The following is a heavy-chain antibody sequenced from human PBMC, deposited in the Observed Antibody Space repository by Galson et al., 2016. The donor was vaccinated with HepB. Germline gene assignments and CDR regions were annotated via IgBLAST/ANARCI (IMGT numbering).Heavy chain of an antibody. Sequence: SLRLSCAASGFTFSSYSMNWVRQAPGKGLEWVSSISSSSSYIYYADSVKGRFTISRDNAKNSLYLQMNSLRAEDTAVYYCARSKIGEWFGLWGRGTRVTVSS. CDR2: ISSSSSYI. CDR1: GFTFSSYS. V-gene: IGHV3-21*06. D-gene: IGHD3-16*01. CDR3: ARSKIGEWFGL. J-gene: IGHJ5*01.